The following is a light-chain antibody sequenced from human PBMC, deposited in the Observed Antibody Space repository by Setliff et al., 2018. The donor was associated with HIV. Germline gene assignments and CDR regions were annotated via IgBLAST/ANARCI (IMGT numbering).Light chain of an antibody. Sequence: QSVLTQPASVSGSPGQSITISCTGTSSDVGGYNHVSWYQQHPGKAPKLMIYEVSNRPSGVSNRFSGSKSGKTASLTISGLQAEDEAEYYCSSYTTSTTLVFGRGTKVTVL. V-gene: IGLV2-14*01. CDR3: SSYTTSTTLV. J-gene: IGLJ6*01. CDR1: SSDVGGYNH. CDR2: EVS.